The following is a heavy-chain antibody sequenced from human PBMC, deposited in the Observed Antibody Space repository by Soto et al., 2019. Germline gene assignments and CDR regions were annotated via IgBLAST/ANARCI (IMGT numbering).Heavy chain of an antibody. CDR3: TTGPDRDGYYYYYGMDV. J-gene: IGHJ6*02. CDR2: IKSKTDGGTT. CDR1: GFTFSNAW. Sequence: GGSLRLSCAASGFTFSNAWMNWVRQAPGKGLEWVGRIKSKTDGGTTDYAAPVKGRFTISRDDSKNTLYLQMNSLKTEDTAVYYCTTGPDRDGYYYYYGMDVWGQGTTVTVSS. V-gene: IGHV3-15*07. D-gene: IGHD2-15*01.